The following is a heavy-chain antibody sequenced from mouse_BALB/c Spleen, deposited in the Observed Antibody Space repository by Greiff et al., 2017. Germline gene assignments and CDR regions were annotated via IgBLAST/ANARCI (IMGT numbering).Heavy chain of an antibody. Sequence: EVKVEESGPGLVKPSQSLSLTCTVTGYSITSDYAWNWIRQFPGNKLEWMGYISYSGSTSYNPSLKSRISITRDTSKNQFFLQLNSVTTEDTATYYCAIYYRYAWFAYWGQGTLVTVSA. D-gene: IGHD2-14*01. CDR1: GYSITSDYA. J-gene: IGHJ3*01. CDR2: ISYSGST. V-gene: IGHV3-2*02. CDR3: AIYYRYAWFAY.